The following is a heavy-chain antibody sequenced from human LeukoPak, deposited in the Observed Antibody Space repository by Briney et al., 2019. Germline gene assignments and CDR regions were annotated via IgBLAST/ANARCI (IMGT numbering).Heavy chain of an antibody. CDR1: GYTFTSYA. Sequence: ASVKVSCKASGYTFTSYAMHWVRQAPGQRLEWMGWINAGNGNTKYSQEFQGRVTITRDTSASTAYMELSSLRSEDTAVYYCARDNSVEGTAWWFDPWGQGTLVTVSS. CDR3: ARDNSVEGTAWWFDP. J-gene: IGHJ5*02. V-gene: IGHV1-3*03. D-gene: IGHD2-8*02. CDR2: INAGNGNT.